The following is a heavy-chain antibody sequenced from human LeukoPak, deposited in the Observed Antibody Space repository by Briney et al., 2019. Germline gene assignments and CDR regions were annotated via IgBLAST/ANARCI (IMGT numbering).Heavy chain of an antibody. Sequence: GASVKVSCKASGYTFTSYAMNWVRQAPGQGLEWMGWISAYNGNTNYAQKLQGRVTMTTDTSTSTAYMELRSLRSDDTAVYYCAREPYSSGWYGSGPIDYWGQGTLVTVSS. CDR3: AREPYSSGWYGSGPIDY. J-gene: IGHJ4*02. CDR1: GYTFTSYA. D-gene: IGHD6-19*01. V-gene: IGHV1-18*01. CDR2: ISAYNGNT.